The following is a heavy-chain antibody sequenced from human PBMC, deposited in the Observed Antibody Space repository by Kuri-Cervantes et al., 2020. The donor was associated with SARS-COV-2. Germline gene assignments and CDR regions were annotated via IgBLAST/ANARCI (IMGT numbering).Heavy chain of an antibody. D-gene: IGHD2-2*02. V-gene: IGHV1-46*01. CDR2: INPSGGST. CDR3: ARGMDIVVVPAAIEGGGWYYYMDV. Sequence: ASVKVSCKASGYTFTSYYMHWVRQAPGQGLEWMGLINPSGGSTSYAQKFQGRVTITTDESTSTAYMELSSLRSEDTAVYYCARGMDIVVVPAAIEGGGWYYYMDVWGKGTTVTVSS. CDR1: GYTFTSYY. J-gene: IGHJ6*03.